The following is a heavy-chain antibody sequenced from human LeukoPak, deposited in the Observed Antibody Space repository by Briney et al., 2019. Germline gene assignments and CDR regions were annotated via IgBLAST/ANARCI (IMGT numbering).Heavy chain of an antibody. J-gene: IGHJ3*02. D-gene: IGHD3-22*01. Sequence: GSLTLSCAASGFTFSSFVLSWVRQAPGKGLEWVSGISGSTSTTYYADSVKGRFSISRDNSKNTVYLQVHSLRAEDTAVYFCARVADYDSSGFNAFDIWGRGTMVTVSS. CDR3: ARVADYDSSGFNAFDI. CDR1: GFTFSSFV. CDR2: ISGSTSTT. V-gene: IGHV3-23*01.